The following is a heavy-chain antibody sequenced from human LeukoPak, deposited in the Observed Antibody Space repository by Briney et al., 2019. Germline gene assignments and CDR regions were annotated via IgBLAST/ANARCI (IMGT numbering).Heavy chain of an antibody. V-gene: IGHV3-21*01. CDR2: ISSSSSYI. CDR3: ARVPPTGRGYYLSDY. J-gene: IGHJ4*02. CDR1: GFTFSSYS. Sequence: GGSLRLSCAASGFTFSSYSMNWVRQAPGKGLEWVSSISSSSSYIYYADSVKGRFTISRDNAKNSLYLQMNSLRAEDTAVYYCARVPPTGRGYYLSDYWGQGTLVTVSS. D-gene: IGHD3-22*01.